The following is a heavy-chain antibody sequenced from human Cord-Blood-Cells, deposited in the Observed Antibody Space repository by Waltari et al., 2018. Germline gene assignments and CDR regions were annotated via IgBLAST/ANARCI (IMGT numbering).Heavy chain of an antibody. J-gene: IGHJ4*02. V-gene: IGHV1-2*02. D-gene: IGHD3-3*01. CDR1: GYTFTGYY. CDR2: INPNSGGT. Sequence: QVQLVQSGAEVKKPGASVKVSCTASGYTFTGYYMHGVRQAPGQGLEWRGWINPNSGGTNEAQKFQGRGTMTRDTSISTAYMGVGRLRADDTAVYYCASAFLEWLFWGQGTLVTVSS. CDR3: ASAFLEWLF.